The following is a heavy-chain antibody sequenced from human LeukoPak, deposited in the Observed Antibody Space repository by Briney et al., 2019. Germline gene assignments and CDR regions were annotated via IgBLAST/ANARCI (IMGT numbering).Heavy chain of an antibody. CDR1: GFTFSNYA. J-gene: IGHJ4*02. Sequence: GRSLRLSCAAPGFTFSNYAMHWGRQAPGEGPEWVAIISYDVSIRYYTDSVKGRFTISRDNSKNTLYLQMDSLRAEDTAVYYCARDSTYFYDSGSSGPHYFNSWGQGTLVTVSS. CDR3: ARDSTYFYDSGSSGPHYFNS. D-gene: IGHD3-10*01. V-gene: IGHV3-30*10. CDR2: ISYDVSIR.